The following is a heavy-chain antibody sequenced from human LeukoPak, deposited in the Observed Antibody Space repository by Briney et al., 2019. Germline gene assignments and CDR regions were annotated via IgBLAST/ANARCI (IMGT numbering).Heavy chain of an antibody. CDR2: IGGSGIGHST. CDR3: AKTQAAVGKAWFDP. J-gene: IGHJ5*02. CDR1: GFTFSTHG. V-gene: IGHV3-23*01. D-gene: IGHD6-13*01. Sequence: GGSLRLSCAASGFTFSTHGMNWVRQAPGKGLEWVSGIGGSGIGHSTHYADSVKGRFTISRDNSKNTLYLQMNSLRAEDMAVYYCAKTQAAVGKAWFDPWGQGTLVTVSS.